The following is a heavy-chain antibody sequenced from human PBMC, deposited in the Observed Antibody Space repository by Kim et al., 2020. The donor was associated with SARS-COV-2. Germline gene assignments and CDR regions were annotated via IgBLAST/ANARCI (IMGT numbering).Heavy chain of an antibody. CDR3: ARVGSGMGIDY. V-gene: IGHV3-21*04. J-gene: IGHJ4*02. Sequence: GGSLRLSCAASGFTFSSYSMNWVRQAPGKGLEWVSSISSSSSYIYYADSVKGRFTISRDNAKNSLYLQMNSLRAEDTAVYYCARVGSGMGIDYWGQGTLVTVSS. CDR2: ISSSSSYI. D-gene: IGHD1-26*01. CDR1: GFTFSSYS.